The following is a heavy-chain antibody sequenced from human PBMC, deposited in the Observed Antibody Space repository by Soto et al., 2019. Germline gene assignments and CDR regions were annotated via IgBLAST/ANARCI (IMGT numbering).Heavy chain of an antibody. V-gene: IGHV4-34*01. CDR2: INHSGST. CDR3: ARTGYFVPFDY. CDR1: GGSFSGYY. J-gene: IGHJ4*02. D-gene: IGHD3-22*01. Sequence: SETLSLTCAVYGGSFSGYYWSWIRQPPGKGLEWIGEINHSGSTNYNPSLKSRVTISVDTSKNQFSLKLSSVTAADTAVYYCARTGYFVPFDYWGQGXLVTVSS.